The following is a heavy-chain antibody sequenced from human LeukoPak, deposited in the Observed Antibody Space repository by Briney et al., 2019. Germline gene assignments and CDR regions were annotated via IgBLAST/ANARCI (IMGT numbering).Heavy chain of an antibody. V-gene: IGHV4-59*12. D-gene: IGHD5-24*01. Sequence: SETLSLTCTVSGGSISSYYWSWIRQPPGKGLKGIGYIYYSGSTNYNPSLKSRVTISVDTSKNQFSLKLSSVTAADTAVYYCAREMATIDAFDIWGQGTMVTVSS. J-gene: IGHJ3*02. CDR3: AREMATIDAFDI. CDR1: GGSISSYY. CDR2: IYYSGST.